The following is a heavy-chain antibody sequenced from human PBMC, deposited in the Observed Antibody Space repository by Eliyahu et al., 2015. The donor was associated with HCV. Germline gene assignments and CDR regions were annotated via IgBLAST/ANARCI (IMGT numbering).Heavy chain of an antibody. V-gene: IGHV4-59*01. Sequence: QVQLQESGPGLVKPSETLSLTXTVSGXXXTTYXGSWIRXPPGKGLEWIGYIHYXGSXNYNPSLKSRVTISIDTSKNQFSLKLTSVTAADTAVYYCASGGGGIAVAGTGGWFDPWGQGTLVTVSS. CDR2: IHYXGSX. CDR1: GXXXTTYX. J-gene: IGHJ5*02. D-gene: IGHD6-19*01. CDR3: ASGGGGIAVAGTGGWFDP.